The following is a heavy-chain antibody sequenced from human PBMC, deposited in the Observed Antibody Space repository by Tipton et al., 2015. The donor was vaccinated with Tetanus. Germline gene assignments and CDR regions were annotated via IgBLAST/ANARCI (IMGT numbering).Heavy chain of an antibody. V-gene: IGHV5-51*01. CDR1: GYSFTSYW. CDR2: IYPGDSDT. Sequence: VQLVQSGAEVKKTGEPLKISCKGSGYSFTSYWIGWVRQMPGKGLEWMGIIYPGDSDTSYSPPFQGQVTISADKSISTAYLQWSSLKAAGTAVYYCARPQGQGRWSPSLAFDIWGQGTMVSVSS. CDR3: ARPQGQGRWSPSLAFDI. D-gene: IGHD4-23*01. J-gene: IGHJ3*02.